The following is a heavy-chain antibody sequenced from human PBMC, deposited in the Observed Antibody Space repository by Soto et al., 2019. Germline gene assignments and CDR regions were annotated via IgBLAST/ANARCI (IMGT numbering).Heavy chain of an antibody. Sequence: ASVKVSCKASGYTFTSYGISWVRQAPGQGLEWMGWISAYNGNTNYAQKLQGRVTMTTDTSTSTAYMELRSLRSDDTAVYYCARDGAVGYCSSTSCRVSWFDPWGQGTLVPSPQ. CDR2: ISAYNGNT. D-gene: IGHD2-2*01. J-gene: IGHJ5*02. CDR1: GYTFTSYG. V-gene: IGHV1-18*01. CDR3: ARDGAVGYCSSTSCRVSWFDP.